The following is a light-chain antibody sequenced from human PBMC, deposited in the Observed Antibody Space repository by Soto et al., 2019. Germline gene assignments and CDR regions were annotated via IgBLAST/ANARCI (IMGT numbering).Light chain of an antibody. CDR3: QQRSNWYT. CDR1: QSVSSY. J-gene: IGKJ2*01. Sequence: EIVLTQSPATLSLSPRERATLSCSASQSVSSYLAWYQQKPGQAPRLLIYDASSRTTGIPARFSGSGSGTDCTLTISRLEPEDFAVYYCQQRSNWYTVGQGTKLEIK. V-gene: IGKV3-11*01. CDR2: DAS.